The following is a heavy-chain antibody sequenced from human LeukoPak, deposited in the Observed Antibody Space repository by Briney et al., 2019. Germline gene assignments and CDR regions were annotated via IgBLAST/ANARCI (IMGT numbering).Heavy chain of an antibody. CDR3: AKDYYDSSGYYYYGMDV. CDR1: GFTFSSYG. D-gene: IGHD3-22*01. Sequence: GRSLRLSCAASGFTFSSYGMHWVRQAPGKGLEWVAVISYDGSNKYYADSVKGRFTISRDNSKNTLYLQMNSLRAEDTAVYYCAKDYYDSSGYYYYGMDVWGQGTTATVSS. CDR2: ISYDGSNK. J-gene: IGHJ6*02. V-gene: IGHV3-30*18.